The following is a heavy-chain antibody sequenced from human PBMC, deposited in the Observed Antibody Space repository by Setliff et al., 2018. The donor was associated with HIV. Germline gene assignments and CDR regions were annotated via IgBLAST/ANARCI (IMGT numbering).Heavy chain of an antibody. J-gene: IGHJ1*01. CDR2: ISVSGGSI. CDR3: AKGADYDISTGYYTEYFQN. Sequence: GGSLRLSCEASGFMFSAFAMTWVRQAPGKGLEWVSGISVSGGSIYYADSVKGRFSVSRDNAKNSLYLQMNSPRAEDTAVYYCAKGADYDISTGYYTEYFQNWGQGTLVTVLL. CDR1: GFMFSAFA. V-gene: IGHV3-23*01. D-gene: IGHD3-9*01.